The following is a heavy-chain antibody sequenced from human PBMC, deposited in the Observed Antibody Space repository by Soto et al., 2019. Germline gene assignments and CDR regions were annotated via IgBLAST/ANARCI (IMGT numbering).Heavy chain of an antibody. Sequence: VSVKVSCKASGYSFTGYLIHWVRQAPGQGLEWMGFINANSGGTRYAKKFQGRVTMTRDPSISTAYMDLSSLRSEDTAVYYCVRGGDGFNRNAFDXWGQATMFTVS. CDR1: GYSFTGYL. CDR3: VRGGDGFNRNAFDX. CDR2: INANSGGT. J-gene: IGHJ3*01. D-gene: IGHD3-16*02. V-gene: IGHV1-2*02.